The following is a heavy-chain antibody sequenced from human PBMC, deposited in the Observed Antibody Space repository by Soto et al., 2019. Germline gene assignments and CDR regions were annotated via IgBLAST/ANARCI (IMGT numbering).Heavy chain of an antibody. V-gene: IGHV3-30-3*01. CDR3: ARDQVKGTMTIL. CDR1: GFTFINYA. CDR2: ISYDGSNK. D-gene: IGHD4-17*01. Sequence: GGSLRLSCAGAGFTFINYAMHWVRQAPGKGLEWVAVISYDGSNKYYADSVKGRFTISRDNSKNTMYLQMNSLSAEDTAVYHCARDQVKGTMTILWGQGTLVTVSS. J-gene: IGHJ4*02.